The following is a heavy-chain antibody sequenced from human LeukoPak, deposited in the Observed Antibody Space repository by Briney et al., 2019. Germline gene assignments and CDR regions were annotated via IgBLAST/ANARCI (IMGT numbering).Heavy chain of an antibody. J-gene: IGHJ4*02. CDR2: IYYSGST. Sequence: SETLSLTCTVSGGSISSYFWSWIRQPPGKGLEWIGYIYYSGSTNYNPSLKSRVTISVDTSKNQFSLKLNSVTAADTAVYYCARGGWLRSGDYFDYWGQGTLVTVSS. CDR3: ARGGWLRSGDYFDY. CDR1: GGSISSYF. V-gene: IGHV4-59*01. D-gene: IGHD5-12*01.